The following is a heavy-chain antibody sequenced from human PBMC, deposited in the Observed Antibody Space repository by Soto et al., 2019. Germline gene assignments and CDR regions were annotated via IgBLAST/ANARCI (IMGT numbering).Heavy chain of an antibody. D-gene: IGHD4-4*01. J-gene: IGHJ6*02. CDR3: ARAYYDYSNYGATYGMDV. Sequence: QVQLVQSGAEVKKPGASVKVSCKASGYTFTSYGITWVRQAPGQGLEWMGWISAYNGNTNYAQKLQGRVTMTTDTSTSTAYMELRSLRSDDTAVYYCARAYYDYSNYGATYGMDVRGQGTTVTVSS. V-gene: IGHV1-18*01. CDR2: ISAYNGNT. CDR1: GYTFTSYG.